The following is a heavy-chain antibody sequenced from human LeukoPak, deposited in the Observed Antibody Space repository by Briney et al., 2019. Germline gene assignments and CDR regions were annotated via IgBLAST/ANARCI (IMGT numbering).Heavy chain of an antibody. CDR3: ARDKSSLQRWLQLEDYYYYMDV. CDR2: IYYSGST. J-gene: IGHJ6*03. Sequence: SETLSLTCTVSGGSISSSSYYWGWIRQPPGKGLEWIGSIYYSGSTYYNPSLKSRVTISVDTSKNQFSLKLSSVTAADTAVYYCARDKSSLQRWLQLEDYYYYMDVWGKGTTVTVSS. CDR1: GGSISSSSYY. V-gene: IGHV4-39*07. D-gene: IGHD5-24*01.